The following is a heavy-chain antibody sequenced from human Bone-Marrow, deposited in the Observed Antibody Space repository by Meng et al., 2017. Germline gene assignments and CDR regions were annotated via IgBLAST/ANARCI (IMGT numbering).Heavy chain of an antibody. CDR2: IDSGGSI. Sequence: SETLSLTCTVSGGSISSGSYYWHWIRQPAGKGVEWIGRIDSGGSIDYHPSLKSRVTISEDTSKNQFSLKLSSVTAADTAVYYCARDRSSWDFDYWGQGTLVTVSS. D-gene: IGHD6-13*01. J-gene: IGHJ4*02. V-gene: IGHV4-61*02. CDR1: GGSISSGSYY. CDR3: ARDRSSWDFDY.